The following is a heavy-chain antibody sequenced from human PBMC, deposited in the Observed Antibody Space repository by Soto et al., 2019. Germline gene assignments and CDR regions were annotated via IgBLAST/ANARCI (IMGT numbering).Heavy chain of an antibody. CDR3: ARDFYDYGESLFLDY. D-gene: IGHD4-17*01. J-gene: IGHJ4*02. CDR1: GYTFTSYG. CDR2: ISAYNGNT. Sequence: QVQLVQSGAEVKKPGASVKVSCKASGYTFTSYGISWVRQAPGQGLEWMGWISAYNGNTNYAQKLQGRVTMTTDTSTSTAYMELRSLRSDDAAVYYCARDFYDYGESLFLDYWGQGTLVTVSS. V-gene: IGHV1-18*01.